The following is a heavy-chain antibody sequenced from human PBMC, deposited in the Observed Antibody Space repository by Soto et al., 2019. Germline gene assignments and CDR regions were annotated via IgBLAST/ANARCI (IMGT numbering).Heavy chain of an antibody. CDR1: VFTFSSYA. J-gene: IGHJ4*02. V-gene: IGHV3-30-3*01. Sequence: LRLSCAASVFTFSSYAMHCVRQAPGKGLEWVAVISYDGSNKYYADSVKGRFTISRDNSKNTLYLQMNSLRAEDTAVYYCARENPLSSIAARRYFDYWGQGTLVTVSS. CDR3: ARENPLSSIAARRYFDY. CDR2: ISYDGSNK. D-gene: IGHD6-6*01.